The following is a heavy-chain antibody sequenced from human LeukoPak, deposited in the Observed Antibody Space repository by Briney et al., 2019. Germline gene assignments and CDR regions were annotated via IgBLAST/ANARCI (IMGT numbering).Heavy chain of an antibody. CDR3: IRSGSGDCYFCPPGQD. J-gene: IGHJ4*02. Sequence: PGGSLRLSCTGSGFTFGDYAMNWVRQVPGEGLEWIGFIRSKTYDKTTEYAASVKDRFTISRDDSKNIAYLQINSLKVEDTAVYYCIRSGSGDCYFCPPGQDWGQGTLITVSS. D-gene: IGHD2-21*02. CDR2: IRSKTYDKTT. CDR1: GFTFGDYA. V-gene: IGHV3-49*04.